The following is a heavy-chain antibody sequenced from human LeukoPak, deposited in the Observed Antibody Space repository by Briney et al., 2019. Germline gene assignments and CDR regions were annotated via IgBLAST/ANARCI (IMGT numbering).Heavy chain of an antibody. CDR3: ARDGGGYSYGSGFDY. CDR2: IYYSGST. CDR1: GGSISSYY. D-gene: IGHD5-18*01. J-gene: IGHJ4*02. V-gene: IGHV4-59*01. Sequence: TSETLSLTCTVSGGSISSYYWSWIRQPPGKGLEWIGYIYYSGSTNYNPSLKSRVTISVDTSKNQFSLKLSSVTAADTAVYYCARDGGGYSYGSGFDYWGQGTLVTVSS.